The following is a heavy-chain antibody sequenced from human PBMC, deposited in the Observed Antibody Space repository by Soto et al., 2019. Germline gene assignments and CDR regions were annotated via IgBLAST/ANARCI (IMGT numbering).Heavy chain of an antibody. Sequence: QVQLQQWGAGLLKPSETLSLTCAVYGGSFSGYYWSWIRQPPGKGLEWIGEINHSGSTNYNPSLKCRVTISVDTSKNQFSLKLSSVPAADTAVYYCARGRPMITFGGVIVHAFDIWGQGTMVTVSS. CDR1: GGSFSGYY. V-gene: IGHV4-34*01. D-gene: IGHD3-16*02. CDR3: ARGRPMITFGGVIVHAFDI. J-gene: IGHJ3*02. CDR2: INHSGST.